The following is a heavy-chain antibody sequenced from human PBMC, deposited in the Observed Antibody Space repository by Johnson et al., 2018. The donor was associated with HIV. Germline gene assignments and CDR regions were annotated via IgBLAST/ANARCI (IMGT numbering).Heavy chain of an antibody. CDR3: ARSTYCGVDCYSVAFDI. CDR2: ISSSGSTI. Sequence: QVQLVESGGGLVQPGGSLRLSCAASGFTFSDYYMSLIRQAPGKGLEWVSYISSSGSTIYYADSVKGRFTISRDNPKNSLYLQINSLRAEDTAVYYCARSTYCGVDCYSVAFDIWCPGTMVTVSS. J-gene: IGHJ3*02. D-gene: IGHD2-21*01. CDR1: GFTFSDYY. V-gene: IGHV3-11*04.